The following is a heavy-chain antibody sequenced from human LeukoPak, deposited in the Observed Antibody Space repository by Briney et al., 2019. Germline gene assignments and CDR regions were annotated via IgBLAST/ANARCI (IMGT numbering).Heavy chain of an antibody. V-gene: IGHV1-69*01. J-gene: IGHJ4*02. CDR3: ARGPLYYDTKYYFDY. Sequence: ASVKVSCKASGGTLISYAISWVRQAPGQGLEWMGGIIPIFGTANYAQKFQGRVTITADESTSTAYMELSSLRSEDTAVYYCARGPLYYDTKYYFDYWGQGTLVTVSS. D-gene: IGHD3-9*01. CDR2: IIPIFGTA. CDR1: GGTLISYA.